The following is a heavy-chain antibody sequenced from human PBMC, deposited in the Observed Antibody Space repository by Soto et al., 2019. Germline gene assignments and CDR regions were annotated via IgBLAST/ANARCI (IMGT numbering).Heavy chain of an antibody. D-gene: IGHD3-10*01. V-gene: IGHV1-69*06. Sequence: QVQLVQSGAEVKKPGSSVKVSCKASGGTFSSYAISWVRQAPGQGLEWMGGIIPIFGTANYAQKFQGRVTITADKPTSTAYMELSSLRSEDTAVYYCARATMVRGVIITNPYYYYGMDVWGQGTTVTVSS. CDR1: GGTFSSYA. CDR3: ARATMVRGVIITNPYYYYGMDV. J-gene: IGHJ6*02. CDR2: IIPIFGTA.